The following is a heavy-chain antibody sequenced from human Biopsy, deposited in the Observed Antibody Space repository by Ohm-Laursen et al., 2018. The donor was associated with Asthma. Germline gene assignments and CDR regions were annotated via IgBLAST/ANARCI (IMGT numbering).Heavy chain of an antibody. CDR3: VRDKVVVVPGSKGPTDWFDP. CDR2: ISCYNGDT. CDR1: GYTFSNYV. Sequence: PSVTVSCKASGYTFSNYVISWVRQAPGQGLEWMGWISCYNGDTKFAQNVKGRLSLTTDTSTSTAYMELRSLTSDDTAVYYCVRDKVVVVPGSKGPTDWFDPWGQGTLVTVSS. V-gene: IGHV1-18*04. J-gene: IGHJ5*02. D-gene: IGHD2-15*01.